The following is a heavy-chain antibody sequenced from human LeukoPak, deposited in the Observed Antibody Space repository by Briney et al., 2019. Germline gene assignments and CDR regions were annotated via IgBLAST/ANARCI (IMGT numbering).Heavy chain of an antibody. CDR3: ARIRAYDSSLSLGDYFDY. CDR1: GGSFSLYY. CDR2: NSGRGLTV. D-gene: IGHD3-22*01. J-gene: IGHJ4*01. Sequence: GGSLRLSCITSGGSFSLYYMRWLRQAPEKGMEWISYNSGRGLTVDYADSVKGRFTISRDHATNSLYLQMNRLRAEDTAVYYCARIRAYDSSLSLGDYFDYWGEGTLVTVSS. V-gene: IGHV3-11*04.